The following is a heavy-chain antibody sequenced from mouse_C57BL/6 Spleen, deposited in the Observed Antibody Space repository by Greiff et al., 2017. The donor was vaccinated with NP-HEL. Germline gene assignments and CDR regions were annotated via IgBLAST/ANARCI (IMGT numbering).Heavy chain of an antibody. Sequence: QVQLQQPGAELVMPGASVKLSCKASGYTFTSYWMHWVKQRPGQGLEWIGEIDPSDSYTNYNQKFKGKSTLTVDKSSSTAYMQLSNLTSEDSAVYYCARCGPYFDYWGQGTTLTVSS. CDR1: GYTFTSYW. CDR2: IDPSDSYT. J-gene: IGHJ2*01. V-gene: IGHV1-69*01. CDR3: ARCGPYFDY.